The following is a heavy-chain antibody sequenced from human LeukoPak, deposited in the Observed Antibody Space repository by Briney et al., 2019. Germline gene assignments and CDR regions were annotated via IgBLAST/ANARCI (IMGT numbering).Heavy chain of an antibody. D-gene: IGHD4-11*01. CDR2: INPNSGGT. J-gene: IGHJ4*02. CDR1: GYTFTGYY. V-gene: IGHV1-2*06. CDR3: ARAETVTVYYLYY. Sequence: ASVKVSCKASGYTFTGYYMHWVRQAPGQGLEWMGRINPNSGGTNYAQKFQGRVTMTGDTSIGTAYMELSRLRSEDTAVYYCARAETVTVYYLYYWGQRALVTVSS.